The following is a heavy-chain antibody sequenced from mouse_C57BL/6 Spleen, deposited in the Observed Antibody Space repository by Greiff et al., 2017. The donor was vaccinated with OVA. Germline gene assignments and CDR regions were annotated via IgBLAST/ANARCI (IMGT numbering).Heavy chain of an antibody. Sequence: EVKLVESGAELVKPGASVKLSCTASGFNIKDYYMHWVKQRTEQGLEWIGRIDPEDGETKYAPKFQGKATITADTSSNTAYLQLSSLTSEDTAVYYCARSTVVATEYFDVWGTGTTVTVSS. CDR3: ARSTVVATEYFDV. CDR2: IDPEDGET. J-gene: IGHJ1*03. D-gene: IGHD1-1*01. CDR1: GFNIKDYY. V-gene: IGHV14-2*01.